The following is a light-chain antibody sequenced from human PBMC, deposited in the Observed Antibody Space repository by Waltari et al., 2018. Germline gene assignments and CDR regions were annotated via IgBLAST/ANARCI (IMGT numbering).Light chain of an antibody. J-gene: IGKJ4*01. CDR2: AAS. Sequence: DIRLTQSPSFLSASVGFKVTLTCRASPGIGSHLSWYQHDPGKAPKLLIYAASTLQGGVPSRFSGSGSGTEFALTISGLQPEDFATYFCLHLNSYPYTFGGGTKVDIK. CDR3: LHLNSYPYT. CDR1: PGIGSH. V-gene: IGKV1-9*01.